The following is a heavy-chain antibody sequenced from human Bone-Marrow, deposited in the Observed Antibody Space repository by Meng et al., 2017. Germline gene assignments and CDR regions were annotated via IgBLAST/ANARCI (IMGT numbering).Heavy chain of an antibody. CDR3: ARDREVGEFDY. V-gene: IGHV3-30*01. D-gene: IGHD1-26*01. Sequence: QLHLGESGGGVVQPGRSLRLSCAASGFTFSSYAMHWVCQAPGKGLEWVAVISYDGSNKYYADSVKGRFTISRDNSKNTLYLQMNSLRAEDTAVYYCARDREVGEFDYWGQGTLVTVSS. CDR2: ISYDGSNK. J-gene: IGHJ4*02. CDR1: GFTFSSYA.